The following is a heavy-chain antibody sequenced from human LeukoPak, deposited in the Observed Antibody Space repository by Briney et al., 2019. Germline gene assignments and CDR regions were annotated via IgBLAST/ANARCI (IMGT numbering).Heavy chain of an antibody. CDR1: GFTVSSNY. D-gene: IGHD3-22*01. CDR2: IYSGGGT. CDR3: ARALTTFYYDISGYYGHAFDI. J-gene: IGHJ3*02. V-gene: IGHV3-66*01. Sequence: GGSLRLSCAASGFTVSSNYMSWVRQAPGKGLEWVSVIYSGGGTYYADSVKGRFTISRDNSKNTLFLQLNSLRAEDTAVYYCARALTTFYYDISGYYGHAFDIWGQGTMVTVSS.